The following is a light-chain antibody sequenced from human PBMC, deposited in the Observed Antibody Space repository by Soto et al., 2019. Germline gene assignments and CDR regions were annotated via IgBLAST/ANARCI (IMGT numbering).Light chain of an antibody. CDR3: QQSYSTPPT. V-gene: IGKV1-39*01. CDR1: QSISNY. Sequence: DIPMTQSPSSLSASVGDRVTITCRASQSISNYLNWYQQKPGKAPKLLIHAVSSLQSGVPSRFSGSGSGTDFTLTISSLQPEDFATYFCQQSYSTPPTFGGGTKVEIK. J-gene: IGKJ4*01. CDR2: AVS.